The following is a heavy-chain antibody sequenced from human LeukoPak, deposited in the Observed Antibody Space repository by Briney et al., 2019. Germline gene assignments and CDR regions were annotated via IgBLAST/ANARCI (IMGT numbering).Heavy chain of an antibody. V-gene: IGHV4-59*08. CDR2: IYYSGTT. D-gene: IGHD3-10*01. CDR3: ARWSFGSGSYAFDI. Sequence: PSETLSLTCTFSSGSISSYYWNWVRQPPGKGLEWIGFIYYSGTTNYNPSLKSRVTMSVGTSKNQFSLKLNSVTAADTAVYYCARWSFGSGSYAFDIWGQGTMVTVSS. CDR1: SGSISSYY. J-gene: IGHJ3*02.